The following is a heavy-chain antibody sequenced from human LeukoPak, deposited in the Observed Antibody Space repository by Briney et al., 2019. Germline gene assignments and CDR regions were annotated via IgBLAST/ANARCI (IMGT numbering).Heavy chain of an antibody. V-gene: IGHV1-46*01. CDR2: INPSGGST. D-gene: IGHD4-17*01. Sequence: ASVKVSCKASGYIFTTYYMHWVRQAPGQGLEWMGIINPSGGSTSYAQKFQGRVTMTGDTSTSTVYMELSSLRSEDTAVYYCARATVNDAFDIWGQGTMVTVSS. J-gene: IGHJ3*02. CDR1: GYIFTTYY. CDR3: ARATVNDAFDI.